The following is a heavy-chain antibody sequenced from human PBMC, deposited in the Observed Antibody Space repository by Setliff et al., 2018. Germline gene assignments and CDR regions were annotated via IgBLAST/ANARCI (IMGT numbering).Heavy chain of an antibody. CDR3: ARALIYDSSGYYRAHWHFDL. CDR2: INHSGST. CDR1: GGSFSTYY. D-gene: IGHD3-22*01. Sequence: SETLSLTCAVYGGSFSTYYWIWIRQPPGKGLEWIGEINHSGSTYYNPSLKSRVTISVDTSKNQFSLKLSSVTAADTAVYYCARALIYDSSGYYRAHWHFDLWGRGTLVTVSS. J-gene: IGHJ2*01. V-gene: IGHV4-34*01.